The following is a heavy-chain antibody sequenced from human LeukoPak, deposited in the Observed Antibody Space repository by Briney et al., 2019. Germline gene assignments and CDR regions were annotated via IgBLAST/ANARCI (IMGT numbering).Heavy chain of an antibody. Sequence: AGGSLRLSCAASAFTLAGHTMTWLRQAPGKGLEGVSIIGGRDDRTYYADFVKGRFTISRDNSKNILYLQMNSLRAEDTAVYYCAKDPNPLYDLWSGYKWGQGTLVTVSS. D-gene: IGHD3-3*01. CDR3: AKDPNPLYDLWSGYK. V-gene: IGHV3-23*01. CDR2: IGGRDDRT. J-gene: IGHJ4*02. CDR1: AFTLAGHT.